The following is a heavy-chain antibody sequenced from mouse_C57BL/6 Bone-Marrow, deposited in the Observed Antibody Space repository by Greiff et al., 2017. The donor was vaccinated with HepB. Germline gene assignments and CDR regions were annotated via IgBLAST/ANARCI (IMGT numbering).Heavy chain of an antibody. V-gene: IGHV1-19*01. CDR2: INPYNGGT. J-gene: IGHJ3*01. D-gene: IGHD2-5*01. CDR1: GYTFTDYY. CDR3: ARNYSKGWFAY. Sequence: EVKLMESGPVLVKPGASVKMSCKASGYTFTDYYMNWVKQSHGKSLEWIGVINPYNGGTSYNQKFKGKATLTVDKSSSTAYMELNSLTSEDSAVYYCARNYSKGWFAYWGQGTLVTVSA.